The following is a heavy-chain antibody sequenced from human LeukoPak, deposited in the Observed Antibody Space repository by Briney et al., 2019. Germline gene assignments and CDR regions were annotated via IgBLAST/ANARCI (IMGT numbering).Heavy chain of an antibody. Sequence: GESLKISCKDYGYYFASYWIGWVRQMPGKGLEWMGIIYPGDSDTRYSPSFQGQVTISADKSISTAYLQWTSLKASDTAMYYCAKHETGSYLRPPGDYWGQGTLVTVSS. V-gene: IGHV5-51*01. CDR1: GYYFASYW. CDR3: AKHETGSYLRPPGDY. CDR2: IYPGDSDT. J-gene: IGHJ4*02. D-gene: IGHD1-26*01.